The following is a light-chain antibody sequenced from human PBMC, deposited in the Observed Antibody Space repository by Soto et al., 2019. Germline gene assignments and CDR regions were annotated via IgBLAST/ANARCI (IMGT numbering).Light chain of an antibody. J-gene: IGLJ3*02. V-gene: IGLV2-8*01. CDR3: QSYDSSLSGSV. CDR1: SSDVGGFNY. CDR2: DVS. Sequence: QSALTQPPSASGSPGQSVTISCTETSSDVGGFNYVSWYQQHPGKAPKLMIYDVSKRPSGVPDRFSGSKSGTSASLAITGLQAEDEADYYCQSYDSSLSGSVFGGGTKLTVL.